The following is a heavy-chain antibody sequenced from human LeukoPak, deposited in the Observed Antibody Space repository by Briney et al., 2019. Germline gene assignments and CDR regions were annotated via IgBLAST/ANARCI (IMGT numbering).Heavy chain of an antibody. D-gene: IGHD3-9*01. CDR1: GGSISSSGYY. V-gene: IGHV4-39*01. Sequence: SETLSLTCTVSGGSISSSGYYWGWIRQPAGQGLEWIGSIYYSGSTYYNPSLKSRVTISVDTSKNHFSLKLSSVTAADTAVYYCARHRPQNGDYWGQGTLVTVSS. CDR2: IYYSGST. J-gene: IGHJ4*02. CDR3: ARHRPQNGDY.